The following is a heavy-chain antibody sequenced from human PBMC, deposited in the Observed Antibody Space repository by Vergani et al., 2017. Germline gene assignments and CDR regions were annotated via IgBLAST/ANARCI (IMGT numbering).Heavy chain of an antibody. CDR1: GGSISSYY. V-gene: IGHV4-59*01. CDR2: IYYSGST. CDR3: ARDRRWLQPLGTYYYYGMDV. Sequence: QVQLQESGPGLVKPSETLSLTCTVSGGSISSYYWSWIRPPPGKGLEWIGYIYYSGSTNYNPSLKSRVTISVDTSKNQFSLKLSSVTAADTAVYYCARDRRWLQPLGTYYYYGMDVWGQGTTVTVSS. J-gene: IGHJ6*02. D-gene: IGHD5-24*01.